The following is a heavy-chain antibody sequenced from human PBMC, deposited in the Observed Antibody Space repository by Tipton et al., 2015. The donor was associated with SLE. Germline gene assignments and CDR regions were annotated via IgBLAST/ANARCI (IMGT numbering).Heavy chain of an antibody. CDR3: ARDRNILYLSASTEVDAFDI. J-gene: IGHJ3*02. D-gene: IGHD3-9*01. V-gene: IGHV4-39*07. CDR1: GGSISSSSYY. CDR2: ISYGGGT. Sequence: TLSLTCSVSGGSISSSSYYWGWIRQPPGKGLEWIGSISYGGGTYYNPSLKSRVTMSVDTSQNHFSLTLSSVTAADTAVYFCARDRNILYLSASTEVDAFDIWGQGTTVIVSS.